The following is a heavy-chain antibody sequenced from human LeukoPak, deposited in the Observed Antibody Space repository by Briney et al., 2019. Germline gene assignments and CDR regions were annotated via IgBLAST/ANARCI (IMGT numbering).Heavy chain of an antibody. CDR1: GFTLGSSD. J-gene: IGHJ5*02. D-gene: IGHD1-14*01. CDR3: AKDFGRNLGGPGS. V-gene: IGHV3-23*01. CDR2: ISGHGGP. Sequence: PGGSLRLSCAASGFTLGSSDMNWVRQAPGGGLEWVSGISGHGGPYYADSVRCRFAISRDNSKSTLYLEMNSLRVEDTAVYYCAKDFGRNLGGPGSWGRGTLVIVSS.